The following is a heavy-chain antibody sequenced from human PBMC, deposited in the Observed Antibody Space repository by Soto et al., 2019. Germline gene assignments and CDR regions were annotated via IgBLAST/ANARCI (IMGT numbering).Heavy chain of an antibody. J-gene: IGHJ5*02. CDR2: ISSNGGST. Sequence: PGGSLRLSCSASGFTFSSYAMHWVRQAPGKGLEYVSAISSNGGSTYYADSVKGRFTISRDNSKNTLYLQMSSLRAEDTAVYYCVISPNYYDSSGELRVGIDPWGQGTLVTVSS. V-gene: IGHV3-64D*08. D-gene: IGHD3-22*01. CDR1: GFTFSSYA. CDR3: VISPNYYDSSGELRVGIDP.